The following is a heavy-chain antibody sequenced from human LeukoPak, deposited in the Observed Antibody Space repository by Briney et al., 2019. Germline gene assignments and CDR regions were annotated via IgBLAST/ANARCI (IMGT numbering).Heavy chain of an antibody. CDR1: GDSISSGSYY. CDR3: ARGIGTTNFDS. Sequence: PSQTLSLTCTVSGDSISSGSYYWSWIRHPAGKGLEWIGRIYASGSTNYNPSLKSRVTISLDTSENQFSLKVNSVTAADTAVYYCARGIGTTNFDSWGQGTLVTVSS. J-gene: IGHJ4*02. V-gene: IGHV4-61*02. CDR2: IYASGST. D-gene: IGHD1-1*01.